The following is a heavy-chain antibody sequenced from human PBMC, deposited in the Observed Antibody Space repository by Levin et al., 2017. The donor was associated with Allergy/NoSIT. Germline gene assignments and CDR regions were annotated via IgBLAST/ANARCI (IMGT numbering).Heavy chain of an antibody. Sequence: HPGGSLRLSCAASGFTFSSYAMNWVRQAPGKGLEWVSYISSSGSTIYYTDSVKGRFIISRDNAKNSLYLQMNSLRADDTAVYYCTRDVGQFPRGWFDHWGQGTLVTVSS. J-gene: IGHJ5*02. CDR3: TRDVGQFPRGWFDH. CDR1: GFTFSSYA. CDR2: ISSSGSTI. V-gene: IGHV3-48*03. D-gene: IGHD3-16*01.